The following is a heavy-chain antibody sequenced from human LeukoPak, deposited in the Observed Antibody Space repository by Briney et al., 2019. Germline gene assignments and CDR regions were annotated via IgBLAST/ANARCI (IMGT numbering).Heavy chain of an antibody. CDR2: FNFEDGET. J-gene: IGHJ4*02. V-gene: IGHV1-24*01. CDR1: GYTLSELS. Sequence: AASVKVSCKASGYTLSELSIHWVRQAPGKGFEWLGGFNFEDGETIYAQKFQGRVSMTEDTSTNTAYMELSSLRSEDTAIYYCLTELFVWGLGTLVTVSS. CDR3: LTELFV. D-gene: IGHD2-21*01.